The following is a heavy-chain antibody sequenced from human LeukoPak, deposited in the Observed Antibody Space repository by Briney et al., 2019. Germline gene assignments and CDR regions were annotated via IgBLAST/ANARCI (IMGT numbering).Heavy chain of an antibody. CDR3: ARGGSLSAYDS. CDR2: MSSDGGTT. D-gene: IGHD2/OR15-2a*01. CDR1: GFTFTNYA. V-gene: IGHV3-64*01. Sequence: GGSLRLSCAASGFTFTNYAMHWVRQAPGKGLEYVSAMSSDGGTTYYANSVKGGFTMSRDTSKNTLYLQMGSLRAEDGAVYYCARGGSLSAYDSWGQGTLVTVSS. J-gene: IGHJ4*02.